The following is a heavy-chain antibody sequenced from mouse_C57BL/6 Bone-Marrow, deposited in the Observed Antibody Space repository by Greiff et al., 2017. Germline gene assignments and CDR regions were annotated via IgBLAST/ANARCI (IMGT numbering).Heavy chain of an antibody. V-gene: IGHV5-15*01. J-gene: IGHJ1*03. CDR1: GFTFSDYG. CDR3: ARHYYGSSWYFDV. Sequence: EVKLVESGGGLVQPGGSLKLSCAASGFTFSDYGMAWVRQAPRKGAEWVAFISNLAYSIYYADTVTGRFTISSKNAKNTLYLEMSSLRSEDTAMYYCARHYYGSSWYFDVWGTGTTVTVSS. D-gene: IGHD1-1*01. CDR2: ISNLAYSI.